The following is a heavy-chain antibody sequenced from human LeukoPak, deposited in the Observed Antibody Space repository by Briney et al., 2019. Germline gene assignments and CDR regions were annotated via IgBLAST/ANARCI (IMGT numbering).Heavy chain of an antibody. V-gene: IGHV3-23*01. CDR2: IFPSGGEI. D-gene: IGHD2-8*02. J-gene: IGHJ4*02. CDR1: GFTFSTFA. CDR3: ATYRQVLLPFES. Sequence: GGSLRLSCAASGFTFSTFAMIWVRQPPGKGLESVSSIFPSGGEIHYADSVRGRFTISRDNSKSTLSLQMNSLRAEDTAIYYCATYRQVLLPFESWGQGTLVTVSS.